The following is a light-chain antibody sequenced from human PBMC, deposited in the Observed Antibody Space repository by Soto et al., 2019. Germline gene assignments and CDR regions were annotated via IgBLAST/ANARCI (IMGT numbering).Light chain of an antibody. CDR3: QQYHTYRT. CDR2: DAS. J-gene: IGKJ1*01. V-gene: IGKV1-5*01. CDR1: QSISSW. Sequence: DIQMTQSPSTLSASVGDRVTITFRASQSISSWLAWYQQKPGKAPKLLISDASILESGVPSRFSGSTSGTEFTLTISSLQPDDFATYYCQQYHTYRTFGQGTKVDIK.